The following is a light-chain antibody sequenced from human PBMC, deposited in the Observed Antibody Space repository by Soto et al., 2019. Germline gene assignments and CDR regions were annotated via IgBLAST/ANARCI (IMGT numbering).Light chain of an antibody. Sequence: DIQMTQYLSSLSASVGDRVTITCRASQSISNYLNWYQQKPGKAPKFLIHAASSLQSGVPSRFSGSGSGTDFTLTISSLQPEDFATYYCQQSYNTPVTFGGGTKVEIK. CDR3: QQSYNTPVT. J-gene: IGKJ4*01. V-gene: IGKV1-39*01. CDR2: AAS. CDR1: QSISNY.